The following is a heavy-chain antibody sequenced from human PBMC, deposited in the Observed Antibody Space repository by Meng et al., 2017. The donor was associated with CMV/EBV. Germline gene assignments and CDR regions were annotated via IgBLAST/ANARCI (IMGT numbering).Heavy chain of an antibody. CDR2: ISGSGGST. CDR1: GFTFSSYA. CDR3: ARGNNYDFWSGDAFDI. D-gene: IGHD3-3*01. V-gene: IGHV3-23*01. Sequence: GESLKISCAAPGFTFSSYAMSWVRQAPGKGLEWVSAISGSGGSTGYADSVKGRFTISRDNAKNSLYLQMNSLRAEDTAVYYCARGNNYDFWSGDAFDIWGQGTMVTVSS. J-gene: IGHJ3*02.